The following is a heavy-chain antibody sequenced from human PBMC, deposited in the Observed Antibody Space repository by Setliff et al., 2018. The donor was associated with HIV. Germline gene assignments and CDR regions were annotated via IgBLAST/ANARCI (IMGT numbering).Heavy chain of an antibody. Sequence: SVKVSCKASRSTFNSHTINWVRQAPGQGLDWMGRIIPTLGVANYGQRFQGKVTITADKSTSTAYMELTSLRFDDTAMYYCVRGVQSPPHYSYYYMDVWGEGTMVTVSS. CDR3: VRGVQSPPHYSYYYMDV. D-gene: IGHD3-3*01. CDR2: IIPTLGVA. V-gene: IGHV1-69*02. CDR1: RSTFNSHT. J-gene: IGHJ6*03.